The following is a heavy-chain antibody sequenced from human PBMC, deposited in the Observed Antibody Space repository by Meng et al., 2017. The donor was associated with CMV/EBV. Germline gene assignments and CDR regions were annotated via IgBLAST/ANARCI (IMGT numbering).Heavy chain of an antibody. J-gene: IGHJ3*02. D-gene: IGHD4-17*01. CDR3: ASFQTTVTTSNAFDI. V-gene: IGHV4-39*07. CDR2: IYYSGST. CDR1: GGSISMSSYY. Sequence: HLPVSGPGLVTPSQTLPLTSTVSGGSISMSSYYGGWIRQPPGKGLEWIGSIYYSGSTYYNPSLKSRVTISVDTSKNQFSLKLSSVTAADTAVYYCASFQTTVTTSNAFDIWGQGTMVTVSS.